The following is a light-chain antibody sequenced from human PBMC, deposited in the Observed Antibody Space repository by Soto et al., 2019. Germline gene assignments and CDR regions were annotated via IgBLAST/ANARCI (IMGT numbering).Light chain of an antibody. Sequence: DIQMTQSPSSMSASVGDRVTITCRASQSISSYLNWYQQKPGKAPKLLIYAASSLQSGVPSRFSGSGSGTDFTLTISCLQPEDFATYYCQQSYSTPPGFGQGTRLEI. CDR3: QQSYSTPPG. V-gene: IGKV1-39*01. J-gene: IGKJ5*01. CDR2: AAS. CDR1: QSISSY.